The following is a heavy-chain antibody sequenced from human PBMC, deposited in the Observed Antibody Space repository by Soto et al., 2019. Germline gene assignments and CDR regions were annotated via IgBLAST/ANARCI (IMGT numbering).Heavy chain of an antibody. J-gene: IGHJ3*02. CDR1: GFTFSSYA. V-gene: IGHV3-23*01. D-gene: IGHD6-13*01. CDR2: ISGSGGST. CDR3: AKEGSSRGGAFDI. Sequence: EVQLLESGGGLVQPGGSLRLSCAASGFTFSSYAMSWVRQAPGKGLEWVSAISGSGGSTYYAESVKGRFTISRDNSKNTVYLQMNSLRAEDTAVYYCAKEGSSRGGAFDIWGQGTMVTVSS.